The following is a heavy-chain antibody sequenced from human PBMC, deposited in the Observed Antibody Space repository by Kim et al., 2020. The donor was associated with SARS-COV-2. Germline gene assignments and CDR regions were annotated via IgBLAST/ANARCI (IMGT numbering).Heavy chain of an antibody. CDR2: INHSGST. J-gene: IGHJ4*01. D-gene: IGHD1-26*01. Sequence: SETLSLTCAVYGGSFSGYYLSWIRQPPGKGLEWIGEINHSGSTNYNPSFKSRVTISVETPKNQFSLKLSSVTAADPAVYYWLCREGDYSFDYWGHGTLVT. V-gene: IGHV4-34*01. CDR3: LCREGDYSFDY. CDR1: GGSFSGYY.